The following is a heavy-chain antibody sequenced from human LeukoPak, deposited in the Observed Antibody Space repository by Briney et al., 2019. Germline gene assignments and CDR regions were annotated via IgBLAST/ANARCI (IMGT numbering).Heavy chain of an antibody. J-gene: IGHJ6*02. V-gene: IGHV4-59*01. CDR3: ARLAARRGYYYSGMDV. D-gene: IGHD3-10*01. Sequence: PSETLSLTCIVSGGSLSGSYWSWIRQPPGKQLEWIGYIYSSGSSGITNYNPSLKSRVIISQDTSKNEFSLKLSSVTAADAAVYYCARLAARRGYYYSGMDVWGQGTTVTVSS. CDR1: GGSLSGSY. CDR2: IYSSGSSGIT.